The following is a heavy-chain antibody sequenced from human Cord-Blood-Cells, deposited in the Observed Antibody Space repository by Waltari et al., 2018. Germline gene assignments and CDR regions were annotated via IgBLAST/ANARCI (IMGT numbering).Heavy chain of an antibody. CDR2: IDWDDDK. J-gene: IGHJ3*02. V-gene: IGHV2-70*01. CDR1: GFSLSTSGMC. Sequence: QVTLRESGPALVKPTQTLTLTCTFSGFSLSTSGMCVSWIRHPPGKALEWLALIDWDDDKYYNTSLKTRLTISKDTSKNQVFLTMTNMDPVDTATYYCARIGRQDNDAFDIWGQGTMVTVSS. CDR3: ARIGRQDNDAFDI.